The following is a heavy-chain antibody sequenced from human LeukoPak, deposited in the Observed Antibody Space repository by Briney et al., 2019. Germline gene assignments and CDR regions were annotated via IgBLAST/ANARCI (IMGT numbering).Heavy chain of an antibody. CDR2: INHNGNVN. Sequence: GGSLRLSCAVSGFPLSDAWMNWARQAPGKGLEWVASINHNGNVNYYVDSVKGRFTISRDNAKNSLYLQMSNLRAEDTAVYFCARGGGLDVWGQGATVTVSS. CDR1: GFPLSDAW. D-gene: IGHD3-16*01. V-gene: IGHV3-7*03. CDR3: ARGGGLDV. J-gene: IGHJ6*02.